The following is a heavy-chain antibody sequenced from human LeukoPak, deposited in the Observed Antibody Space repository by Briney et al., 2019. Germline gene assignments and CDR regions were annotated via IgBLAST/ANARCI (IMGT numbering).Heavy chain of an antibody. D-gene: IGHD7-27*01. V-gene: IGHV3-48*02. CDR2: ISSTSGHI. J-gene: IGHJ4*01. CDR1: GFTFSDYS. Sequence: PGGSLRLSCAASGFTFSDYSMNWVRQAPGQGLKWVSYISSTSGHIYYADSVRGRFTISRDNAKNSLYLQTNSLRDEDTAVYYCATSWGRLDYWGHGTLVTVSS. CDR3: ATSWGRLDY.